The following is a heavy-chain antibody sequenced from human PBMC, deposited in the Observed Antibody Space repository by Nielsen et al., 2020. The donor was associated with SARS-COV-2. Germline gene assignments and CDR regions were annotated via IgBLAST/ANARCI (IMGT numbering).Heavy chain of an antibody. Sequence: ASVKVSCKASGYTFTRYHMHWVRQAPGQGLEWMGIINPSGGITSYAQKFQGRVTVTRDTSTNTVYMELSSLRSDDTAVYYCAREGENVDSSETDYWGQGTLVTVTS. CDR3: AREGENVDSSETDY. D-gene: IGHD3-22*01. CDR2: INPSGGIT. CDR1: GYTFTRYH. J-gene: IGHJ4*02. V-gene: IGHV1-46*01.